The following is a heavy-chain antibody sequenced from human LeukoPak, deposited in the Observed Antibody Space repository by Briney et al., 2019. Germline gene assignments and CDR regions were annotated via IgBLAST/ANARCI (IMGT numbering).Heavy chain of an antibody. D-gene: IGHD6-13*01. Sequence: GASVKVSCKASGYTFTGYYMHWVRQAPGQGLEWMGWINTNTGNPTYAQGFTGRFVFSLDTSVSTAYLQISSLKAEDTAVYYCAREGGSSWQRSFDYWGQGTLVTVSS. V-gene: IGHV7-4-1*02. CDR3: AREGGSSWQRSFDY. CDR1: GYTFTGYY. CDR2: INTNTGNP. J-gene: IGHJ4*02.